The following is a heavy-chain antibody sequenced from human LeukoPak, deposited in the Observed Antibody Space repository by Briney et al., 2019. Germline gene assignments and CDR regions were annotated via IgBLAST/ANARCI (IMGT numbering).Heavy chain of an antibody. CDR3: AKDYGDYQGAFDI. CDR2: IRGSGGRT. J-gene: IGHJ3*02. Sequence: PGGSLRLSCVASGFTFSSYAMIWVRQAPGKGLEWVSGIRGSGGRTYYADSVKGRVTMSRDNSKNTLHLQMNSLRAEDTAVYYCAKDYGDYQGAFDIWGQGTLVTVSS. D-gene: IGHD4-17*01. V-gene: IGHV3-23*01. CDR1: GFTFSSYA.